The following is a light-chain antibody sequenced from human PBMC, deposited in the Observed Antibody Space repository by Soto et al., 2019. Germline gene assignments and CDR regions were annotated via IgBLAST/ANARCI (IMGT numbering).Light chain of an antibody. CDR3: SSYTVSSSVL. Sequence: QSALTQPASVSGSPGQSITISCTGTSSDVGAFNYVSWYQQHPGKAPKLLIYDVSNRPSGVSDRFSGSKSGNTASLTISGLQAGDEADYYCSSYTVSSSVLFGGGTKLTVL. CDR1: SSDVGAFNY. CDR2: DVS. V-gene: IGLV2-14*03. J-gene: IGLJ2*01.